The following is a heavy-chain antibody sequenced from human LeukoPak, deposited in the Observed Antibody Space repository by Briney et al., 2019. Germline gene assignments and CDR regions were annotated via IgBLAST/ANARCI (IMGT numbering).Heavy chain of an antibody. Sequence: GGSLRLSCAASGFTFSSYEMNWVRQAPGKGLEWVSYISSSGSTIYYADSVKGRFTISRDNSKNTLYLQMNSLRAEDTAVYYCARDRSDYVWGSYRYRYYYGMDVWGQGTTVTVSS. CDR2: ISSSGSTI. V-gene: IGHV3-48*03. CDR3: ARDRSDYVWGSYRYRYYYGMDV. D-gene: IGHD3-16*02. CDR1: GFTFSSYE. J-gene: IGHJ6*02.